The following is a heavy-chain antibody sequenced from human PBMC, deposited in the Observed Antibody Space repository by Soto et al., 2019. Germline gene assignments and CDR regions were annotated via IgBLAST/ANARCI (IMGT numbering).Heavy chain of an antibody. J-gene: IGHJ4*02. Sequence: PSETLSLTCVVSGYSISSGYYWVWIRQPPGKGLEWIGSIHHSGNTYYTPSLKSRVTISVDTSKNHFSLKLRSVTAADTAVYSCSIRVTPTGFDYWGQGTLV. V-gene: IGHV4-38-2*01. CDR1: GYSISSGYY. CDR2: IHHSGNT. D-gene: IGHD2-21*02. CDR3: SIRVTPTGFDY.